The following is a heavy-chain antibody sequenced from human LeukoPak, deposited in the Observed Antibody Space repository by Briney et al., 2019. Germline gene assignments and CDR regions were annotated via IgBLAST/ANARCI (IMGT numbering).Heavy chain of an antibody. Sequence: GGSLRLSCAASGFTFSTYAMSWVRQAPGKGLEWVSVISGSDDSTYYADSVKGRFTISRDNSKNTLYLQMNSLRAEDTAVYYCAKASRYSSSSYWGQGTLVTVSS. CDR3: AKASRYSSSSY. J-gene: IGHJ4*02. CDR1: GFTFSTYA. CDR2: ISGSDDST. D-gene: IGHD6-6*01. V-gene: IGHV3-23*01.